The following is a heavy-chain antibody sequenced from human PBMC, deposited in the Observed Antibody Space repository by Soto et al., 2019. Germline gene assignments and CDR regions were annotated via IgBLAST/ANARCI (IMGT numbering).Heavy chain of an antibody. D-gene: IGHD6-6*01. V-gene: IGHV4-34*01. Sequence: SETPSLTCAVSGGSFSGYYWSWIRQPPGKGLEWIGEINHSGSTKYNPSFKSRVTITVDTSKNQFSLKLISVTAADTAVYYCARDPGSSYNWFDPWGQGTLVTVSS. CDR1: GGSFSGYY. CDR3: ARDPGSSYNWFDP. J-gene: IGHJ5*02. CDR2: INHSGST.